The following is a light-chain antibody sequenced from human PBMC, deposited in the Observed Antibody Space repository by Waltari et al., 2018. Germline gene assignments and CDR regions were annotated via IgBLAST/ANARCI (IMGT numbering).Light chain of an antibody. CDR3: ATWDDSLGGPV. Sequence: SVLIQPPSGSGTPGQRVTIPCSGSTAIIGGNTVNWYQQLPGMAPKLLISRTSQRPSGVPDRFSGSKSGTSASLAISGLQSEDEADYYCATWDDSLGGPVFGGGTKLTVL. J-gene: IGLJ3*02. V-gene: IGLV1-44*01. CDR2: RTS. CDR1: TAIIGGNT.